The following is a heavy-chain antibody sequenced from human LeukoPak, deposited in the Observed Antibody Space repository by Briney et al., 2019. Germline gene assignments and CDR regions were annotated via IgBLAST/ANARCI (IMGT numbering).Heavy chain of an antibody. CDR3: ARANN. CDR1: GFMFSGYW. J-gene: IGHJ4*02. Sequence: GGSLTLPCAASGFMFSGYWMSWVRQAPGKGPEWVANIKEDGSEEYYVDSVKGRFTISRDNSKNSLSLQMNSLRAEDTAVYYCARANNWAQRPRVTVSS. CDR2: IKEDGSEE. V-gene: IGHV3-7*04.